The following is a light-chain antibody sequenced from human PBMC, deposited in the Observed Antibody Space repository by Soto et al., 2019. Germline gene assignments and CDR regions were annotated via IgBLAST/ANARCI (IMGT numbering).Light chain of an antibody. V-gene: IGLV1-40*01. Sequence: QSVLTQPPSVSGAPGQRVTISCTGSSSNIGAGYDVHWYQQLPGTAPTLLIYDNSNRPSGVPDRFSGSKSGTSASLAITGLQAEDEADYYCQSYDRSLSGWVFGGGTKLTVL. J-gene: IGLJ3*02. CDR1: SSNIGAGYD. CDR2: DNS. CDR3: QSYDRSLSGWV.